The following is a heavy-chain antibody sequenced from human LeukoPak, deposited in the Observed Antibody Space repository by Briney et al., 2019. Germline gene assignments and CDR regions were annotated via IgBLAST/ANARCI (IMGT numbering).Heavy chain of an antibody. CDR1: GDSVSSNTAA. V-gene: IGHV6-1*01. CDR2: TYYRSKWSN. Sequence: SQTLSLTCAISGDSVSSNTAAWNWIRQSPSRGLEWLGRTYYRSKWSNDYAASVKSRITINPDTSKNQFSLQLNSVTPEDTAVYYCAGAYEGLPYWFDPWGQGTLVTVSS. D-gene: IGHD3-22*01. CDR3: AGAYEGLPYWFDP. J-gene: IGHJ5*02.